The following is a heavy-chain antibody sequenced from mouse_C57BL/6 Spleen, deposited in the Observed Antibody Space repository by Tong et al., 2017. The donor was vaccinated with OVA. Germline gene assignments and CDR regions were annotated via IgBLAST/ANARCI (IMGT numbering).Heavy chain of an antibody. CDR3: ARQGPYGNYDWFAY. CDR1: GFSLTSYG. D-gene: IGHD2-1*01. CDR2: IWSGGST. Sequence: VQLQESGPGLVQPSQSLSITCTVSGFSLTSYGVHWVRQSPGKGLEWLGVIWSGGSTDYNAAFISRLSISKDNSKSQVFFKMNSLQANDTAIYYCARQGPYGNYDWFAYWGQGTLVTVSA. V-gene: IGHV2-2*02. J-gene: IGHJ3*01.